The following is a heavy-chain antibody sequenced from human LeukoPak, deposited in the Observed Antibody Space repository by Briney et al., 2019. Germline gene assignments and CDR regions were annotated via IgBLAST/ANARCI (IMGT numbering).Heavy chain of an antibody. CDR2: ISTHNGNT. D-gene: IGHD3-22*01. CDR3: ARDYYDRSGYYFDAFDI. V-gene: IGHV1-18*01. Sequence: ASVKVSCKASGYTFTSYGISWARQAPGQGLEWMGWISTHNGNTYYAQKVQGRVTMTTDTSTSIAYMELRSLRSDDTAVYYCARDYYDRSGYYFDAFDIWGQGTMVTVSS. CDR1: GYTFTSYG. J-gene: IGHJ3*02.